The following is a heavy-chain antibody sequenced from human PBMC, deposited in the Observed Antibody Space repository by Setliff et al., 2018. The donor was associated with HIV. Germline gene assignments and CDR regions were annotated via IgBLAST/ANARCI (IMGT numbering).Heavy chain of an antibody. CDR3: ARAGVYDILTGYYYFDY. J-gene: IGHJ4*02. CDR1: GYAFTSYY. Sequence: ASVKVSCKASGYAFTSYYMHWVRQAPGQGLEWMGIINPSGGSTSYAQKFQGRVTMTRDTSTSTVYMELSSLRSEDTAVYYCARAGVYDILTGYYYFDYWGQGTLVTVSS. D-gene: IGHD3-9*01. CDR2: INPSGGST. V-gene: IGHV1-46*01.